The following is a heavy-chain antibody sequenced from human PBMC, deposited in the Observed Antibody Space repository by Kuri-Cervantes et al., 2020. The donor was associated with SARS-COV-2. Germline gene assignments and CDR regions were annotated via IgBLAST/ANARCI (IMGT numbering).Heavy chain of an antibody. Sequence: SVKVSCKASGFTFTSSAVQWVRQARGQRLEWIGWIVVGSGNANYAQKFQERVTITRDMSTSTAYMELSSLTSEDTAIYYCAVDLGSVICSSPSCPQGWFDPWGQGTLVTVSS. V-gene: IGHV1-58*01. CDR2: IVVGSGNA. CDR3: AVDLGSVICSSPSCPQGWFDP. CDR1: GFTFTSSA. D-gene: IGHD2-2*01. J-gene: IGHJ5*02.